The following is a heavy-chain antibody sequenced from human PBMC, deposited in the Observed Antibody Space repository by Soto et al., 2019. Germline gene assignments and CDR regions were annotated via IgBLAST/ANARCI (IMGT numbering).Heavy chain of an antibody. CDR1: GFTFSDYY. CDR2: IGSSSSYT. Sequence: QVQLVECGGGLVKPGGSLRLSCAASGFTFSDYYMSWIRQAPGKGLEWVSYIGSSSSYTNYADSVKGRFTISRDNAKNSLYLQMNSLRAEDTAVYYCARDADILTGSDAFDIWGQGTMVTVSS. V-gene: IGHV3-11*05. CDR3: ARDADILTGSDAFDI. D-gene: IGHD3-9*01. J-gene: IGHJ3*02.